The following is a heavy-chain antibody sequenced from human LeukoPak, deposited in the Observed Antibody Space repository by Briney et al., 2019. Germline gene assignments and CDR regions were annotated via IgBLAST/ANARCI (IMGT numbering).Heavy chain of an antibody. CDR2: IYHSGST. Sequence: SETLSLTCTVSGGSISSGGYYWSWIRQPPGKGLEWIGYIYHSGSTYYNPSLKSRVTISVDRSKNQFSLKLSSVTAADTAVYYCASYADAFDIWGQGTMVTVSS. CDR3: ASYADAFDI. CDR1: GGSISSGGYY. J-gene: IGHJ3*02. V-gene: IGHV4-30-2*01. D-gene: IGHD3-16*01.